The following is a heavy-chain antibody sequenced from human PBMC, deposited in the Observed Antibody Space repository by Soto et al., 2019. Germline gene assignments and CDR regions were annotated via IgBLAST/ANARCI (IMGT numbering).Heavy chain of an antibody. CDR3: AGDCTNGVCYEGAPNWFDP. V-gene: IGHV3-21*01. J-gene: IGHJ5*02. CDR1: GFTFSSYS. CDR2: ISSSSSYI. D-gene: IGHD2-8*01. Sequence: GESLKISCAASGFTFSSYSMNWVRQAPGKGLEWVSSISSSSSYIYYADSVKGRFTISRDNAKNSLYLQMNSLRAEDTAVYYCAGDCTNGVCYEGAPNWFDPWGQGTLVTVSS.